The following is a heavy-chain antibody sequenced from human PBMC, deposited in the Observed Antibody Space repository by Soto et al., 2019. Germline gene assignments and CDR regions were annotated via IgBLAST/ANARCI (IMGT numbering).Heavy chain of an antibody. V-gene: IGHV1-18*01. CDR1: GYTFTSYG. Sequence: ASVKVSCKASGYTFTSYGISWVRQAPGQGLEWMGWISAYNGNTNYAQKLQGRVTMTTDTSTSTAYMELRSLRSDDTAVYYCASGTGNYYDSSGYYASDFSGQGTLVTVSS. J-gene: IGHJ4*02. CDR3: ASGTGNYYDSSGYYASDF. D-gene: IGHD3-22*01. CDR2: ISAYNGNT.